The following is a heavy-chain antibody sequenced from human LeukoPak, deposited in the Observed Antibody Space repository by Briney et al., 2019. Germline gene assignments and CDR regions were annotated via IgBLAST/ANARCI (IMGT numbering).Heavy chain of an antibody. Sequence: SETLSLTCAVYGGSFSGYYWSWIRQPPGKRLEWIGEINHSGSTNYNPSLKSRVTISVDTSKNQFSLKLSSVTAADTAVYYCARGPAVLRFLEWLFRPFDPWGQGTLVTVSS. CDR2: INHSGST. CDR1: GGSFSGYY. D-gene: IGHD3-3*01. CDR3: ARGPAVLRFLEWLFRPFDP. V-gene: IGHV4-34*01. J-gene: IGHJ5*02.